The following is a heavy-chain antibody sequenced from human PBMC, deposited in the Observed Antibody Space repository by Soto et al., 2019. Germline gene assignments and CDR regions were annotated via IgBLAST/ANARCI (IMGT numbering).Heavy chain of an antibody. CDR1: GGSFSGYY. J-gene: IGHJ4*02. Sequence: QVQLQQWGAGLLKPSETLSLTCAVYGGSFSGYYWSWIRQPPGKGLEWIGEINHSGSTNYNPSLKSRVTISVDTSKNQFSLKLSSETAADTAVYYCARQPRIAARPGYFDYWGQGTLVTVSS. CDR3: ARQPRIAARPGYFDY. D-gene: IGHD6-6*01. V-gene: IGHV4-34*01. CDR2: INHSGST.